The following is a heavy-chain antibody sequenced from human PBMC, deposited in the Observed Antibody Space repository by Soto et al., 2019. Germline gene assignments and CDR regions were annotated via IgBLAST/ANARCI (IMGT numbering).Heavy chain of an antibody. V-gene: IGHV1-46*01. Sequence: QVQLMQSGAEVKKPGASVKVSCKASGNTFTNYYIHWVRQAPGQGLEWMGTINPSGGHTTYAQKVLARVTMTRDTPTSTLYMELTSLRSEDTAVYYCARGGHVVVVTAAFDYWGQGTLVTVSS. CDR2: INPSGGHT. D-gene: IGHD2-21*02. CDR1: GNTFTNYY. CDR3: ARGGHVVVVTAAFDY. J-gene: IGHJ4*02.